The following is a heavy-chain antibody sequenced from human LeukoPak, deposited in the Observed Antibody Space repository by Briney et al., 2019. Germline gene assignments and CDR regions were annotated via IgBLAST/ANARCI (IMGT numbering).Heavy chain of an antibody. D-gene: IGHD6-19*01. J-gene: IGHJ5*02. V-gene: IGHV4-39*01. CDR3: ARRSTVAGRGRFDP. CDR2: VHHSGST. CDR1: VGSIRSTSYY. Sequence: PSETLSLTSPVPVGSIRSTSYYWGWIRNPPGKGLKCLGSVHHSGSTYDNPSLKSRVTISVDTSKNQFSLKLISVTAADTAVYYCARRSTVAGRGRFDPWGQGTLVTVSS.